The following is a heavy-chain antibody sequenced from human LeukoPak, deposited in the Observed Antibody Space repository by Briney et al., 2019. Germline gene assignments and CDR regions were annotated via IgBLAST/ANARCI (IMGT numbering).Heavy chain of an antibody. CDR3: ARGRLDRGYSYGYGPILDY. CDR2: INHSGST. CDR1: GVSFSGYY. D-gene: IGHD5-18*01. Sequence: PSETLSLTCAVYGVSFSGYYWSWLRQPPGKGLEWIGEINHSGSTNYNPSLKSRVTISVDTSKNQFSLKLSSVTAADTAVYYCARGRLDRGYSYGYGPILDYWGQGTLVTVSS. J-gene: IGHJ4*02. V-gene: IGHV4-34*01.